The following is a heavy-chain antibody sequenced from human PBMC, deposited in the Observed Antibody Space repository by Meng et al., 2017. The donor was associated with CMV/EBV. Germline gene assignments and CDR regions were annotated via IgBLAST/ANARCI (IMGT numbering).Heavy chain of an antibody. V-gene: IGHV1-18*01. D-gene: IGHD3-10*01. J-gene: IGHJ5*02. CDR3: ARNYYGSGSWFDP. Sequence: RGHSGAEVKRPGPPVKCSCKASGYTFTTYGISWVRQATGQGLEWMGWISAYNGNTNYAQKLQGRVTMTTDTSTSTAYMELRSLRSDDTAVYYCARNYYGSGSWFDPWGQGTLVTVSS. CDR1: GYTFTTYG. CDR2: ISAYNGNT.